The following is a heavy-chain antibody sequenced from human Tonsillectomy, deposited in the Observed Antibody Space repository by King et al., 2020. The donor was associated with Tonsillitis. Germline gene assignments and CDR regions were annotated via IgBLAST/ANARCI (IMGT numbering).Heavy chain of an antibody. CDR2: ICWISGIL. V-gene: IGHV3-9*01. D-gene: IGHD1-1*01. CDR1: GFHLGCYS. J-gene: IGHJ4*02. CDR3: AKGPPQQIRYTFYY. Sequence: VQLVESGGGFVQPGRSPGRSCATSGFHLGCYSIHWGRQAPREGLEWVSGICWISGILYYEDLVEGRLTISRENAKNSLYLQMNSLRPEDTALYYCAKGPPQQIRYTFYYWDQGTLVTVSS.